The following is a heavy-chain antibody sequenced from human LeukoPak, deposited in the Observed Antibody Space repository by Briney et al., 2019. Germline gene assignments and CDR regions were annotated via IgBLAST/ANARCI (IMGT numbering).Heavy chain of an antibody. CDR3: ARGVSSSWYPPHDY. CDR1: GYSISSGNY. D-gene: IGHD6-13*01. CDR2: IYHSGST. V-gene: IGHV4-38-2*02. Sequence: PSETLSLTCSVSGYSISSGNYWGWIRLPPGKGLQWIGSIYHSGSTYYNPSLKSRVTISVDTSKNQFSLKLSSVTAADTAVYYCARGVSSSWYPPHDYWGQGTLVTVSS. J-gene: IGHJ4*02.